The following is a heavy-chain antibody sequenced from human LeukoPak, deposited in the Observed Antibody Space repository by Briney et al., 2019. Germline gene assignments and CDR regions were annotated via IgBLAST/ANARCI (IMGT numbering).Heavy chain of an antibody. J-gene: IGHJ4*02. V-gene: IGHV1-2*06. Sequence: ASVKVSCKASGYTFTGYYMHWVRQAPGQGLEWMGRINPNSGGTNHAQKFQGRVTMTRDTSISTAYMELSRLRSDDTAVYYCALNWYYDILTGYLEDWGQGTLVTVSS. D-gene: IGHD3-9*01. CDR2: INPNSGGT. CDR1: GYTFTGYY. CDR3: ALNWYYDILTGYLED.